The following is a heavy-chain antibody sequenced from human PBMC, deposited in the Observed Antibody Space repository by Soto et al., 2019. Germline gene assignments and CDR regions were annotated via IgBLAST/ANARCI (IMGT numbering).Heavy chain of an antibody. CDR1: VVPFSGYY. V-gene: IGHV4-34*01. CDR2: INHSGNT. Sequence: SETLSLACAVYVVPFSGYYWSLIRQSPGKGLEWIGEINHSGNTNYNPSLKRRVTMLVDTSKNQFSLSLSSVTAADTALYFCARHSLAIRKNNWFEPSGQGIMVTVSS. D-gene: IGHD3-3*02. J-gene: IGHJ5*02. CDR3: ARHSLAIRKNNWFEP.